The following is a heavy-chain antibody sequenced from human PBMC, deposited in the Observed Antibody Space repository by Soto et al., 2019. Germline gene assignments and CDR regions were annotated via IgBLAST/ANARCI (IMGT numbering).Heavy chain of an antibody. Sequence: SETLSLTCTVSGGSISSYYWSWIRQPPGKGLEWIGYIYYSGSTNYNPSLKSRVTISVDTSKNQFSLKLSSVTAADTAVYYCARGLGEPNEFDPLGQGTLVTVSS. J-gene: IGHJ5*02. CDR1: GGSISSYY. D-gene: IGHD2-21*01. CDR3: ARGLGEPNEFDP. CDR2: IYYSGST. V-gene: IGHV4-59*01.